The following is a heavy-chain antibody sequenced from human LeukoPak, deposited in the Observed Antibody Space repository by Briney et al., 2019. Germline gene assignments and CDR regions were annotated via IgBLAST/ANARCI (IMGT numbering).Heavy chain of an antibody. V-gene: IGHV4-34*01. Sequence: SETLSLTCAVYGGSFSGYYWSWIRQPPGKGLEWIGEINHSGSTNYNPSLKSRVTISVDTSKNQFSLKLSSVTAADTAVYYCARHLHRKRIIAVAGTHWFDPWGQGTLVTVSS. CDR2: INHSGST. CDR1: GGSFSGYY. J-gene: IGHJ5*02. D-gene: IGHD6-19*01. CDR3: ARHLHRKRIIAVAGTHWFDP.